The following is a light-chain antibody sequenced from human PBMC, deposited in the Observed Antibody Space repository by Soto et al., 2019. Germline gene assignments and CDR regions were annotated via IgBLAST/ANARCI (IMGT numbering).Light chain of an antibody. V-gene: IGKV3-11*01. CDR1: QSVSNY. CDR2: DAS. CDR3: QQRSNWPLT. J-gene: IGKJ4*01. Sequence: EIVLTQSPATLSLSPGEGATLSCRASQSVSNYLVWYQQRPGRAPRLLIYDASNRAPGIPARFSGSGSGTDFTRTITSLEPEDFAVYYCQQRSNWPLTFGGGTKVDIK.